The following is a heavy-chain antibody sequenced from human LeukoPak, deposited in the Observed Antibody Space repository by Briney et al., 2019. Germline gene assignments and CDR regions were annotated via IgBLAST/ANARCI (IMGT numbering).Heavy chain of an antibody. CDR2: IISSGSTI. V-gene: IGHV3-48*03. CDR1: GFTFSSYE. Sequence: PGGSLRLSCAASGFTFSSYEMNWVRQAPGKGLEWGSYIISSGSTIYYADSVKGRFTTSKDNAKNSLYLQMNSLRAEDTAVYYCAIVNYYDSSGYYPYFDYWGQGTLVTVSS. CDR3: AIVNYYDSSGYYPYFDY. J-gene: IGHJ4*02. D-gene: IGHD3-22*01.